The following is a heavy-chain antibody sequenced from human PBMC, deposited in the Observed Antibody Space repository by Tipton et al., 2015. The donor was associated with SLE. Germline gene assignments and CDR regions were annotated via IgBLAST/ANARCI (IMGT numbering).Heavy chain of an antibody. CDR2: ISSSINYT. V-gene: IGHV3-11*06. Sequence: SLRLSCAASGFTFSDYYMSWIRQAPGKGLEWVSYISSSINYTNYADSVKGRFTISRDNAKNSLYLQMNSLRAEDTAVYYCARDPYSSKGNWFDPWGQGTLVTVSS. J-gene: IGHJ5*02. CDR1: GFTFSDYY. CDR3: ARDPYSSKGNWFDP. D-gene: IGHD6-13*01.